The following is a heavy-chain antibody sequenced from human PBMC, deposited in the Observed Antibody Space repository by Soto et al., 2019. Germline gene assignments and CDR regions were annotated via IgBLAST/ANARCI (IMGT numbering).Heavy chain of an antibody. CDR2: INFGGDAI. Sequence: EVLLEESGGGLVQPGGSLRLSCVVSGFTFRNYEMNWVRQAPGKGLEWISYINFGGDAIYYADSVKGRYTVSRDNGNHLLYLDMSSLRVDDTAVYFCARDSLNLFNGMDVWGQGTAVTVSS. V-gene: IGHV3-48*03. CDR1: GFTFRNYE. J-gene: IGHJ6*02. CDR3: ARDSLNLFNGMDV.